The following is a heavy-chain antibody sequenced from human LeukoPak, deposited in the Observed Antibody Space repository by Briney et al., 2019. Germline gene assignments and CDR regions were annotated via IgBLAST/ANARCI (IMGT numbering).Heavy chain of an antibody. CDR3: ARDRYGDYGLDY. CDR2: IYSGGST. J-gene: IGHJ4*02. Sequence: GGSLRLSCAASGFTFSSYSMNWVRQAPGKGLEWVSVIYSGGSTYYADSVKGRFTISRDNSKNTLYLQMNSLRAEDTAVYYCARDRYGDYGLDYWGQGTLVTVSS. CDR1: GFTFSSYS. D-gene: IGHD4-17*01. V-gene: IGHV3-53*01.